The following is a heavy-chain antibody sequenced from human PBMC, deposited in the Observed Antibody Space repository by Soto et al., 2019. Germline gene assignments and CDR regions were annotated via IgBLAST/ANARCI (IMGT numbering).Heavy chain of an antibody. V-gene: IGHV3-23*01. CDR3: AKGSYSSSWYSRRGMDV. Sequence: PGGSLRLSCAASGFTFSSYAMSWVRQAPGKGLEWVSAISGSGGSTYYADSVKGRFTISRDNSKNTLYLQMNSLRAEDTAVYYCAKGSYSSSWYSRRGMDVLGQGTPVAVSS. J-gene: IGHJ6*02. CDR1: GFTFSSYA. CDR2: ISGSGGST. D-gene: IGHD6-13*01.